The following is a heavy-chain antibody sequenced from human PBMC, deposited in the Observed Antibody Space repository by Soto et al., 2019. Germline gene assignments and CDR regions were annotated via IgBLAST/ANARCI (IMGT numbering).Heavy chain of an antibody. CDR1: GFTFSSYG. J-gene: IGHJ4*02. Sequence: GGSLRLSCAASGFTFSSYGMHWVRQAPGKGLEWVAVIWYDGSNKYYADSVEGRFTISRDNSKSTVYLQMNSLRAEDTAIYYCAKDTYYYDSSGYYVFDDWGQGALVTVSS. V-gene: IGHV3-30*02. CDR2: IWYDGSNK. D-gene: IGHD3-22*01. CDR3: AKDTYYYDSSGYYVFDD.